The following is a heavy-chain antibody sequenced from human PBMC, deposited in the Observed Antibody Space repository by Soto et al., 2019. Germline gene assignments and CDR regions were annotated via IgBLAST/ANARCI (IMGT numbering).Heavy chain of an antibody. CDR3: AHMGQYYDILTGYSWTIDY. CDR1: GFSLSTSGVG. Sequence: QITLKESGPPLVKPTQTLTLTCTFSGFSLSTSGVGVGWIRQPPGKALEWLALIYWDDDKRYSPSLKSRLTITKDTSKNQVVLTMTNMDPVDTATYYCAHMGQYYDILTGYSWTIDYWGQGTLVTVSS. CDR2: IYWDDDK. D-gene: IGHD3-9*01. J-gene: IGHJ4*02. V-gene: IGHV2-5*02.